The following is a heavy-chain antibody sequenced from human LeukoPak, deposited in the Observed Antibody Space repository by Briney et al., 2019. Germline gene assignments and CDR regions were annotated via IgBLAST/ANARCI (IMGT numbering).Heavy chain of an antibody. CDR1: GFTFNGYG. D-gene: IGHD2/OR15-2a*01. CDR3: ATGGAQYYDY. CDR2: ISSISSTI. V-gene: IGHV3-48*04. J-gene: IGHJ4*02. Sequence: GGSLRLSCAASGFTFNGYGMNWVRQAPGKGLEWVAYISSISSTIHYSDSVKGRFTISRDNAKNTVVLQMNSLSAEDTAMYYCATGGAQYYDYWGQGTVVTVSS.